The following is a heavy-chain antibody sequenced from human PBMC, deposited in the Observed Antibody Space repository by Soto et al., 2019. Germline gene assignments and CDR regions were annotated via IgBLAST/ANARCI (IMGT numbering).Heavy chain of an antibody. J-gene: IGHJ4*02. D-gene: IGHD1-26*01. Sequence: QVQLVQSGAEVREPGASVKVSCKASGYSFTSLDINWVRQTAGQGLEWMGWMQPSTGRTGYAQKFQGRVTMTRDTSIHTAYMELTTLTSDDTAFYYCARGVSAGVDYWGQGTLVTGSS. CDR3: ARGVSAGVDY. CDR2: MQPSTGRT. V-gene: IGHV1-8*01. CDR1: GYSFTSLD.